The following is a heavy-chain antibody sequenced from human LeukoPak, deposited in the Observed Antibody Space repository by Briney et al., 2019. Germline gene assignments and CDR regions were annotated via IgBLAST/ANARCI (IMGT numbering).Heavy chain of an antibody. CDR3: AKGTIAVAVFCAFDI. D-gene: IGHD6-19*01. V-gene: IGHV3-30*18. Sequence: GGSLRLSCAASGFTFSSYGMHWVRQAPGKGLEWVAVISYDGSNKYYADSVKGRFTISRDNSKNTLYLQMNSLRAEDTAVYYCAKGTIAVAVFCAFDIWGQGTMVTVSS. CDR1: GFTFSSYG. J-gene: IGHJ3*02. CDR2: ISYDGSNK.